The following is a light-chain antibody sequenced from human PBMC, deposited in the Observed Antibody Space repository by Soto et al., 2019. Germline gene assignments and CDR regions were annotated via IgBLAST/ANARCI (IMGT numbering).Light chain of an antibody. CDR2: GAS. V-gene: IGKV3-15*01. CDR3: QQYHNWPVT. J-gene: IGKJ4*01. CDR1: QSVSTR. Sequence: EIVMTQSTATLSVSPGERVTFSCRASQSVSTRLAWYQHKPGQAPRLLISGASTGATGIPPRFSGSGSGTDFTLTVNSLQSEDIAVYYCQQYHNWPVTFGGGTNVDIK.